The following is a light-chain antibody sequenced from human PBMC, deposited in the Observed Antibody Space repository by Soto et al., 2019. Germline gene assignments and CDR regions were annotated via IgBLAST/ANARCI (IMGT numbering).Light chain of an antibody. Sequence: NFMLTQPHSVAESPGKTVTISCTRRSGSIDNNYVQWYQQRPGSAPTTVIYANKLSPSGVTGRFSGSTDGSSNSASLTISGLQTEDEADYYCQSYDADFVIFGGGTKLNV. V-gene: IGLV6-57*04. CDR1: SGSIDNNY. J-gene: IGLJ2*01. CDR2: ANK. CDR3: QSYDADFVI.